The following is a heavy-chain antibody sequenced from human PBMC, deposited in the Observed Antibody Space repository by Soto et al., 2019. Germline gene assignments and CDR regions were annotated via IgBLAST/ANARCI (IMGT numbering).Heavy chain of an antibody. CDR2: IIPIVRTP. D-gene: IGHD5-12*01. CDR3: ARDKDRPRLGGNYYYIMDV. Sequence: QVQLVQSGAEVKKPGSSVKVSCKASGGTFSSYAISWVRHAPGQGLEWMGGIIPIVRTPDYAQKFQGRVTITADESTSTAYMELSSLRSEDTAVYYCARDKDRPRLGGNYYYIMDVWGQGTTVTVSS. J-gene: IGHJ6*02. V-gene: IGHV1-69*12. CDR1: GGTFSSYA.